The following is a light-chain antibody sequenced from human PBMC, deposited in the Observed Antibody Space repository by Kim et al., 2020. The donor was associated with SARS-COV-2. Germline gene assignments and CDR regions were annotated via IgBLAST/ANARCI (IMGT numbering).Light chain of an antibody. J-gene: IGLJ3*02. Sequence: KTVTVSCPRSRGGIASNYVQWYQQRPGSAPTTVIYEANQRPSGVPDRFSGSIDSSSNSASLTISGLKTEDEADYYCQSYDSSNHWVFGGGTQLTVL. CDR2: EAN. V-gene: IGLV6-57*03. CDR3: QSYDSSNHWV. CDR1: RGGIASNY.